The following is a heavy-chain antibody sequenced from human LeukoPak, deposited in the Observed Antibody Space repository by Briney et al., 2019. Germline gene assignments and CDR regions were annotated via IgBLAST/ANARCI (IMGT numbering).Heavy chain of an antibody. CDR2: ISASSNYI. V-gene: IGHV3-21*06. J-gene: IGHJ4*02. CDR1: GFAISNTN. D-gene: IGHD5-18*01. CDR3: VRDPPTALELFDY. Sequence: GGSLRLSCAASGFAISNTNMNWVRQAPGKGLKWVSFISASSNYIYYADSVKGRFTISRDNAQNSLYLQMNSLRAEDTAVYFCVRDPPTALELFDYWGQGTLVTVSS.